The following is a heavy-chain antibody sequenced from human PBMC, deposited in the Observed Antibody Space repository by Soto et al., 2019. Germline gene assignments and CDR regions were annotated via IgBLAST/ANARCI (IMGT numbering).Heavy chain of an antibody. CDR3: ASCSSSRSPCGP. Sequence: SETLSLTCTVSGVSISSYYWSWIRQPPGKGLEWIGYIYHSGSTNYNPSLQSRVTISVDTSKNQFSLKLSSVTAADTAVYYCASCSSSRSPCGPWGQGTLVTVS. CDR1: GVSISSYY. V-gene: IGHV4-59*08. D-gene: IGHD2-2*01. CDR2: IYHSGST. J-gene: IGHJ5*02.